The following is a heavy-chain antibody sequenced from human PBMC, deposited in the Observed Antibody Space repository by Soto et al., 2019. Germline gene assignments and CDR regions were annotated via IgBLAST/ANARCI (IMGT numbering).Heavy chain of an antibody. Sequence: QVQLVESGGGLVKPGGSLRLSCAASGFTFSDYYMSWIRQAPGKGLEWVSYISSSSSYTNYADSVKGRFTISRDNAKNALYLHMNSLRAEYTAVYYCARLLDSSGYADYWGQGTLVTVSS. CDR1: GFTFSDYY. V-gene: IGHV3-11*06. CDR2: ISSSSSYT. J-gene: IGHJ4*02. D-gene: IGHD3-22*01. CDR3: ARLLDSSGYADY.